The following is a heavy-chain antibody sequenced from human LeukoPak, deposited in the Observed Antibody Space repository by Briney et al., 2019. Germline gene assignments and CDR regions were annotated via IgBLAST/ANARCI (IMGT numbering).Heavy chain of an antibody. V-gene: IGHV4-59*12. CDR1: GGSLSSYF. J-gene: IGHJ5*02. CDR3: ARSRGGFGDYGSWFDP. Sequence: SETLSLTCTVSGGSLSSYFWSWIRQPPGKGLEWIGYIHNSATTNCNLSLKSRVTISLDTAKNQFSLKLTSVTAADTAVYFCARSRGGFGDYGSWFDPWGQGTLVTVSS. D-gene: IGHD4-17*01. CDR2: IHNSATT.